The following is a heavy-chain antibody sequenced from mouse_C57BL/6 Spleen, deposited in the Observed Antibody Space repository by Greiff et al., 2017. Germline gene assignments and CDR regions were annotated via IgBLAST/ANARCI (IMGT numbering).Heavy chain of an antibody. Sequence: EVKLVESGGGLVKPGGSLKLSCAASGFTFSSYTMSWVRQTPEKRLEWVATISGGGGNTYYPDSVKGRFTISRDNAKNTLYLQMGSLRSEDTALYYCARHSPHYGNYVWFAYWGQGTLVTVSA. V-gene: IGHV5-9*01. D-gene: IGHD2-1*01. CDR2: ISGGGGNT. CDR3: ARHSPHYGNYVWFAY. CDR1: GFTFSSYT. J-gene: IGHJ3*01.